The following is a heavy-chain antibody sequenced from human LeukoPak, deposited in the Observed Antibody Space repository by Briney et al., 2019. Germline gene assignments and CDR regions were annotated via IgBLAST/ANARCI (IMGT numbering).Heavy chain of an antibody. CDR2: INPNSGGT. J-gene: IGHJ6*03. CDR3: ARAHHERDFWCGSDYMDV. D-gene: IGHD3-3*01. Sequence: ASVKVSCKASGYTFTGYYMHWVRQAPGQGLEWMGWINPNSGGTNYAQKFQGRVTITRNTSISTAYMELSSLRSEDTAVYYCARAHHERDFWCGSDYMDVWGKGTTVTVSS. CDR1: GYTFTGYY. V-gene: IGHV1-2*02.